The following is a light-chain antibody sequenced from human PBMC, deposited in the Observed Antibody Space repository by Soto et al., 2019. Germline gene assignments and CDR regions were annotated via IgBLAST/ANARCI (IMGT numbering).Light chain of an antibody. CDR3: QQYGSSRT. J-gene: IGKJ4*01. CDR2: DAS. CDR1: QSVSSSY. V-gene: IGKV3D-20*01. Sequence: EIVLTQSPATLALSPGERATLSCVASQSVSSSYFAWYQQKPRLAPRLLIYDASSRATGIPDRFSGSGSGKDFPLTISRLEPEDFAVYYCQQYGSSRTFGGGTKVDIK.